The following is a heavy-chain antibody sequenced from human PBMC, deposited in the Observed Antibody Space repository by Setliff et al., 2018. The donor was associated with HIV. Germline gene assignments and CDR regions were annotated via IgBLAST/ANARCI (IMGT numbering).Heavy chain of an antibody. Sequence: PSETLSLTCTVSGGSISTDYWTWVRQSAGKGLEWIGRIQTSEGTKYNPSLNSRVTVSIDTPKSQFSLDLTSVTAADTDVYYCARGGYGSGNAYYFADWGQGTLVTVSS. CDR3: ARGGYGSGNAYYFAD. CDR2: IQTSEGT. V-gene: IGHV4-4*07. CDR1: GGSISTDY. D-gene: IGHD3-10*01. J-gene: IGHJ4*02.